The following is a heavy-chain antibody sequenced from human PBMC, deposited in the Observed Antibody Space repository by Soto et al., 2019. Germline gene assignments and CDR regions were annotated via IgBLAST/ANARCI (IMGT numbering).Heavy chain of an antibody. Sequence: PGGSLRLSCAASGFTFSSYSMNWVRQAPGKGLEWVSSISSSSSYIYYADSVKGRFTISRDNAKNSLYLQMNSLRAEDTAVYYCARDLAHTSITIFGVVIPPGGMDVWGQGTTVTRLL. V-gene: IGHV3-21*01. D-gene: IGHD3-3*01. CDR3: ARDLAHTSITIFGVVIPPGGMDV. J-gene: IGHJ6*02. CDR2: ISSSSSYI. CDR1: GFTFSSYS.